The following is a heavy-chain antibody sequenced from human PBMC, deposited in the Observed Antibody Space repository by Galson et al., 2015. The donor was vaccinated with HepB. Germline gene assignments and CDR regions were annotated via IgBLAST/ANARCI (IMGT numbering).Heavy chain of an antibody. CDR3: ARADDFWSGYRDAGTSRWFDS. CDR2: ISPILGIP. CDR1: GDSFSIYA. Sequence: SVKVSCKASGDSFSIYAMSWVRQAPGQGLEWMGGISPILGIPNYAPKFQDNVTITAAKSTGTAFMEMSSLRSEDTAVYYCARADDFWSGYRDAGTSRWFDSWGQGTLVIVSS. D-gene: IGHD3-3*01. J-gene: IGHJ5*01. V-gene: IGHV1-69*10.